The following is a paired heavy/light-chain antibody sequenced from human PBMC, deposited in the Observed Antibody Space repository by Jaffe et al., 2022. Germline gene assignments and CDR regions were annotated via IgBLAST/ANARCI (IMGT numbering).Heavy chain of an antibody. D-gene: IGHD2-15*01. Sequence: EVQLVESGGGLVQPGGSLRLSCAASGFTFSSYEMNWVRQAPGKGLEWVSYISSSGSTIYYADSVKGRFTISRDNAKNSLYLQMNSLRAEDTAVYYCASFVLGRVVVVAKGAFDIWGQGTMVTVSS. CDR3: ASFVLGRVVVVAKGAFDI. V-gene: IGHV3-48*03. CDR1: GFTFSSYE. CDR2: ISSSGSTI. J-gene: IGHJ3*02.
Light chain of an antibody. V-gene: IGKV3D-15*03. CDR1: QSVSSN. Sequence: EIVMTQSPATLSVSPGERATLSCRASQSVSSNLAWYQQKPGQAPRLLIYGASIRATGIPARFSGSGSGTEFTLTISILQSEDFAVYYCQQYNNWPPITFGQGTRLEIK. CDR2: GAS. CDR3: QQYNNWPPIT. J-gene: IGKJ5*01.